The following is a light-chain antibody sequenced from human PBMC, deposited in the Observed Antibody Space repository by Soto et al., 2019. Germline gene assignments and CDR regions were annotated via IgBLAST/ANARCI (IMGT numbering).Light chain of an antibody. Sequence: QSALTQPASVSGSPGQSITIACTGTSSDLAIYNYASWYQQQPGKAPKLMIYQVTNRPSGVSNRFSGSRPGNTASLTISGLQAEDEADYYCSSYTDSSNYVFGTGTKV. CDR3: SSYTDSSNYV. CDR2: QVT. J-gene: IGLJ1*01. V-gene: IGLV2-14*01. CDR1: SSDLAIYNY.